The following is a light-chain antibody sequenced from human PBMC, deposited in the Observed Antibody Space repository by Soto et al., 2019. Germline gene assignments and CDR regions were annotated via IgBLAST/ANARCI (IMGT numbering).Light chain of an antibody. CDR3: QQYINLWT. CDR1: QRVSRD. CDR2: GAS. Sequence: EIVMTQSPATLSVSPGERATLSCRASQRVSRDLAWYQQKPGQSPRLLIYGASTRATGVPARFSASGSGTEFTLTISSLQSEDFAVYYCQQYINLWTFGQGTKVEIK. V-gene: IGKV3-15*01. J-gene: IGKJ1*01.